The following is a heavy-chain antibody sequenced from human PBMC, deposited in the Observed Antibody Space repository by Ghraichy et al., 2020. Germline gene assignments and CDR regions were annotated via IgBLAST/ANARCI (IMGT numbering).Heavy chain of an antibody. CDR2: IYYSGST. D-gene: IGHD3-22*01. CDR1: GGSISSYY. Sequence: SETLSLTCTVSGGSISSYYWSWIRQPPGKGLEWIGYIYYSGSTNCNPSLKSRVTISVDTSKNQFSLKLSSVTAADTAVYYCARIDDDFDYWGQGTLVTVSS. V-gene: IGHV4-59*01. CDR3: ARIDDDFDY. J-gene: IGHJ4*02.